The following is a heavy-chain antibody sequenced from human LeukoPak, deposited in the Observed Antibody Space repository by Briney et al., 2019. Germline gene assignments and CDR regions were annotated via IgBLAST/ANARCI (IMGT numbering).Heavy chain of an antibody. J-gene: IGHJ3*02. CDR2: ISGSGGST. D-gene: IGHD6-13*01. Sequence: PGGSLRLSCAASGFTFSSYAMSWVRQAPGKGLEWVSAISGSGGSTYYADSVKGRFTISRDNSKNTLYLHMNSLRAEDTAVYYCAKVVSGIAAAGKDAFDIWGQGTMVTVSS. CDR3: AKVVSGIAAAGKDAFDI. V-gene: IGHV3-23*01. CDR1: GFTFSSYA.